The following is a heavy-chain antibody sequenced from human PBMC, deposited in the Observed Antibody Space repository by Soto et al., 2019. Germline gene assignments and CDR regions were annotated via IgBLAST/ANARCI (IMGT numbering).Heavy chain of an antibody. CDR3: ARDLLWSAQKPIDF. J-gene: IGHJ4*02. CDR2: INPNSGGT. D-gene: IGHD2-21*01. Sequence: ASGKVSCKASGYTFSGYNMHWVRQAPGQGLEWMGWINPNSGGTNFARKFQGRVTMTRDTSIGTAYMELTNLTSDDTAVYFCARDLLWSAQKPIDFWGQGTLVIVSS. CDR1: GYTFSGYN. V-gene: IGHV1-2*02.